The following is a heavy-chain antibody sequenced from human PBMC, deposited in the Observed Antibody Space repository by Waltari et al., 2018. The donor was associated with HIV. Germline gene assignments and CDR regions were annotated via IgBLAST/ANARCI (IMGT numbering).Heavy chain of an antibody. V-gene: IGHV3-21*02. J-gene: IGHJ5*02. CDR3: ARDSRGTSWSLNWFDP. CDR1: GFTFSAPS. Sequence: EVQLVDSGGGVVKPGGSLRLACAASGFTFSAPSMNWVRQSPGKGLEWVSSISSSGSFIYYADSVKGRFTISRDNAQNSMYLQMNNLRADDSAMYYCARDSRGTSWSLNWFDPWGQGTLVTVSS. D-gene: IGHD6-13*01. CDR2: ISSSGSFI.